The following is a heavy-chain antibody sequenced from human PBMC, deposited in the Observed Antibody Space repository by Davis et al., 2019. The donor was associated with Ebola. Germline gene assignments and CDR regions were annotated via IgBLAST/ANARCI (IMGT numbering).Heavy chain of an antibody. J-gene: IGHJ6*02. V-gene: IGHV3-33*01. Sequence: GESLKTFCAASGFTFSSYGMPWVRQAPGKGLEWVAVLWYDGSNKYYADSVKGRFTISRDNSKNTLYLQMNSLRAEDTAVYYCARDHQPYYDSSGYYYNYYGMDVWGQGTMVTVSS. D-gene: IGHD3-22*01. CDR3: ARDHQPYYDSSGYYYNYYGMDV. CDR2: LWYDGSNK. CDR1: GFTFSSYG.